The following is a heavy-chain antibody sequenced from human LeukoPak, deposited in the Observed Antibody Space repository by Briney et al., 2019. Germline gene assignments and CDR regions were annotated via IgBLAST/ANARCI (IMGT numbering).Heavy chain of an antibody. CDR3: AREGRGGHNFDH. D-gene: IGHD2-15*01. CDR1: DESFSGYY. CDR2: INYSGST. Sequence: SETLSLTCAVSDESFSGYYWNWIRQPPGRGLEWIGEINYSGSTKYHPSLKSRVSMSVEKSKKQVSLKLSSVTVADTAVYYCAREGRGGHNFDHWGEGSQVFVS. J-gene: IGHJ4*02. V-gene: IGHV4-34*01.